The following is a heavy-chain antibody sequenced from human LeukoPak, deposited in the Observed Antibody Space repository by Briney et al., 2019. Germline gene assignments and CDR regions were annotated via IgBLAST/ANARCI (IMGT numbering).Heavy chain of an antibody. V-gene: IGHV3-30*02. J-gene: IGHJ4*02. Sequence: GGSLRLSCAASGFTFSSYGMHWVRQAAGKGLEWVAFIRYDGSHKYYADPVKGRFTISRDNSKNTLYLQMNSLRAEDTAVYYCAKGAAYGSGSYLDYWGQGTLVTVSS. D-gene: IGHD3-10*01. CDR2: IRYDGSHK. CDR1: GFTFSSYG. CDR3: AKGAAYGSGSYLDY.